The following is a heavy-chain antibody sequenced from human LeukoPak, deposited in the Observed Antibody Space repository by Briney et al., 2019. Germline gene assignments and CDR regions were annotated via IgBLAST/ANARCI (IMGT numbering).Heavy chain of an antibody. CDR2: IVPIFGTA. CDR1: GGTFSSYA. Sequence: ASVKVSCKASGGTFSSYAISWVRQAPGQGLEWMGGIVPIFGTANYAQKFQGRVTITTDESTSTAYMELSSLRSEDTAVYYCASIVVVTASFVDWYFDLWGRGTLVTVSS. D-gene: IGHD2-21*02. V-gene: IGHV1-69*05. CDR3: ASIVVVTASFVDWYFDL. J-gene: IGHJ2*01.